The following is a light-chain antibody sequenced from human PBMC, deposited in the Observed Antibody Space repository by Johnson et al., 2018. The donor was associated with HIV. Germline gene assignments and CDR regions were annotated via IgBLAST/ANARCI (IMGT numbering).Light chain of an antibody. Sequence: QSVLTQPPSVSAAPGQKVTISCSGTSSNIGNNYVSWYQQFTGTAPKLVIHDNNKRPSGIPDRFSGSNSGNTATLTIRGTQALDEADYYCGTWDSSLIAAVFATGTTVTVL. V-gene: IGLV1-51*01. CDR2: DNN. CDR3: GTWDSSLIAAV. J-gene: IGLJ1*01. CDR1: SSNIGNNY.